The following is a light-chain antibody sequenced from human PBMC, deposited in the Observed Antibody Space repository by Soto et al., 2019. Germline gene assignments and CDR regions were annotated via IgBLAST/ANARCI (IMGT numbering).Light chain of an antibody. V-gene: IGKV3-20*01. Sequence: IVLTQSPGTLSLSPGERATLSCRASQSVSSSYLAWYQQKPGQAPRLLIFDASSRATGIPDRFSGSGSGTDVTLTISRLEHEDLAIYYCQQDGSSPRMFGQGTKVEIK. CDR2: DAS. CDR1: QSVSSSY. CDR3: QQDGSSPRM. J-gene: IGKJ1*01.